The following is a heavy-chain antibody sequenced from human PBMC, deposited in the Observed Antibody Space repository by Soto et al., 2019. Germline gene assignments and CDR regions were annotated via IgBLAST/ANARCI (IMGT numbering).Heavy chain of an antibody. J-gene: IGHJ6*02. V-gene: IGHV4-31*03. CDR2: IYYSGST. CDR1: GGSISSGGYY. D-gene: IGHD6-6*01. Sequence: SETLSLTCTVSGGSISSGGYYWSWIRQHPGKGLEWIGYIYYSGSTYYNPSLKSRVTISVDTSKNQFSLKLSSVTAADTAVYYCARSLSEQLVYQNYYYYYGMDVWGQGTTVTVSS. CDR3: ARSLSEQLVYQNYYYYYGMDV.